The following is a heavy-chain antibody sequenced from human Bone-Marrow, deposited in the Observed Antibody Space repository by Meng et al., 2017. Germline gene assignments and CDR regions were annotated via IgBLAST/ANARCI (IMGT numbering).Heavy chain of an antibody. CDR2: ISYDGSNK. CDR3: AREVGDGYNFEG. D-gene: IGHD5-24*01. V-gene: IGHV3-30*04. Sequence: GESLKISCAASGFTFSSYAMHWVRQAPGKGLEWVAVISYDGSNKYYADSVKGRFTISRDNSKNTLYLQMNSLRAEDTAVYYCAREVGDGYNFEGWGQGTLVTVYS. J-gene: IGHJ4*02. CDR1: GFTFSSYA.